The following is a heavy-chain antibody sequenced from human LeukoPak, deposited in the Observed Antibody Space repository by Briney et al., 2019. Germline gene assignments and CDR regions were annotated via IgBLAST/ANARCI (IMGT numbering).Heavy chain of an antibody. CDR2: ISYDGSNK. V-gene: IGHV3-30*18. Sequence: GGSLRLSCAASGFTFSSYAMSWVRQAPGKGLEWVAVISYDGSNKYYADSVKGRFTVSRDNSKNTLYLQMNSLRAEDTAVYYCAKTAVAGNYYYYGMDVWGQGTTVTVSS. D-gene: IGHD6-19*01. CDR3: AKTAVAGNYYYYGMDV. J-gene: IGHJ6*02. CDR1: GFTFSSYA.